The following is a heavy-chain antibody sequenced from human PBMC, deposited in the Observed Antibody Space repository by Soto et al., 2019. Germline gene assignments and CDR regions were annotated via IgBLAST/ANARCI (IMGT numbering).Heavy chain of an antibody. CDR2: INPKFGDT. CDR1: GYTFTAYQ. V-gene: IGHV1-2*02. J-gene: IGHJ6*02. Sequence: QVRLVQSGAEVKEPGDSVRVSCEASGYTFTAYQIHWVRQAPGQGLEWMGWINPKFGDTGYAQDFQGRVSMTSDMSISTVYMELSRLTSDDTAIYYCARNMDYYYGRGSGNGHGVWGQGTTVTVFS. CDR3: ARNMDYYYGRGSGNGHGV. D-gene: IGHD3-10*02.